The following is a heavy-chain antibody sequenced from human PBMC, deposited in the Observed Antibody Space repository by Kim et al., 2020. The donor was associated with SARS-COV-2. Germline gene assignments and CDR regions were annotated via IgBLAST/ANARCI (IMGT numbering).Heavy chain of an antibody. Sequence: GGSLRLSCAVSGFTIRDSYMTWIRQVPGKGLEWVSHIGRGGSDRDYTDSVKGRFTISTDNENSLYLEINSLRVEDTGVYYCTRDPRLLDVWGQGTTVTVSS. CDR3: TRDPRLLDV. CDR2: IGRGGSDR. CDR1: GFTIRDSY. V-gene: IGHV3-11*04. J-gene: IGHJ6*02.